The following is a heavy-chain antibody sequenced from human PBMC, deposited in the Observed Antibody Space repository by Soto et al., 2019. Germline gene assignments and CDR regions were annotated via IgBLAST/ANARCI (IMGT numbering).Heavy chain of an antibody. CDR1: GGSVNAYY. Sequence: PSGTLSLTCTVSGGSVNAYYWSWIRQPPGKGLEWIGNIFSSGSTNYNSSLKSRVTLSVNTSRNQFSLKLNSVTDADTAVYYCARYNFYVPYGLDVWGQGITVTVSS. V-gene: IGHV4-59*02. J-gene: IGHJ6*02. CDR3: ARYNFYVPYGLDV. CDR2: IFSSGST. D-gene: IGHD1-1*01.